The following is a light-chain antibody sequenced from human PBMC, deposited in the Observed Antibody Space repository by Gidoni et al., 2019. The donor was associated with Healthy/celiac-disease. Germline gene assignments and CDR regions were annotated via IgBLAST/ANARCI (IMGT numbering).Light chain of an antibody. Sequence: IVMTQSTATLSVSPGERATLSCTASQCVSSHLAWYQQKPGQAPRLLIYGASTRATGIPARFSGSGSGTEVTLTISSLQSEDFAVYYCQQYNNWPPLTFGGGTKVEIK. J-gene: IGKJ4*01. CDR3: QQYNNWPPLT. CDR1: QCVSSH. V-gene: IGKV3-15*01. CDR2: GAS.